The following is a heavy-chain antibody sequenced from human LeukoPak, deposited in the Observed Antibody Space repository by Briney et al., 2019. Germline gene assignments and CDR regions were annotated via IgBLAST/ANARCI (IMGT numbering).Heavy chain of an antibody. CDR2: ITGSSNSI. CDR3: ARGSGYSYAFTGRERTKSRLDY. D-gene: IGHD5-18*01. CDR1: GFTFSSYW. J-gene: IGHJ4*02. V-gene: IGHV3-21*01. Sequence: GGSLRLSCAASGFTFSSYWMHWVRQAPGKGLVWVSSITGSSNSIDFADSVKGRFAISRDSSKNTLYLQMNSLRAADTAVYYCARGSGYSYAFTGRERTKSRLDYWGQGTLVTVSS.